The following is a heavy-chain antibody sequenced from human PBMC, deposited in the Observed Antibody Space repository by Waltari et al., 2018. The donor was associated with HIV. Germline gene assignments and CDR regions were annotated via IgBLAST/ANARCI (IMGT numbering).Heavy chain of an antibody. CDR3: ARDKAPYSSSSAVDY. CDR1: GFTFGSYG. J-gene: IGHJ4*02. CDR2: INYDVSNK. D-gene: IGHD6-6*01. V-gene: IGHV3-33*01. Sequence: VQLMESGGGVVQPGKSLRLSCATSGFTFGSYGIHWVRQAPGKGLEWVSVINYDVSNKFYAESLKGRFLISRDNSKNTLFLQMNSLRDEDTGLYYCARDKAPYSSSSAVDYWGQGTLVTVS.